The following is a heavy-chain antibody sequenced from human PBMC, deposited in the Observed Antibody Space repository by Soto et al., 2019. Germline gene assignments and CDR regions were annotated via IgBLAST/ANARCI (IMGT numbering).Heavy chain of an antibody. Sequence: QVQLVESGGGVVQPGRSLRLSCAASGFTFSSYAMHWVGQAPGKGLEWVAVILYDGSNKYYADSVKGRFTISRDNSKNTLYLQMNSLRADDTAVYYCEREHPRRDGYNSTLDYRGQGTLVTVAS. CDR3: EREHPRRDGYNSTLDY. V-gene: IGHV3-30-3*01. J-gene: IGHJ4*02. CDR2: ILYDGSNK. D-gene: IGHD5-12*01. CDR1: GFTFSSYA.